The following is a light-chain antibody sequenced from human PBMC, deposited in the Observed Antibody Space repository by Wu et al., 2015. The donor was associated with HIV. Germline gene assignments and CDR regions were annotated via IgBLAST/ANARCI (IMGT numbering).Light chain of an antibody. CDR1: QSVSSNN. CDR2: GAS. Sequence: EIVLTQSPGTLSLSPGERATLSCRASQSVSSNNLAWYQHKPGQAPRLVMSGASSRATGIPDRFSGSGSGADFTLTISRLEPEDFAVYYCQHYGCPAPLTFGQGTRLEI. CDR3: QHYGCPAPLT. J-gene: IGKJ5*01. V-gene: IGKV3-20*01.